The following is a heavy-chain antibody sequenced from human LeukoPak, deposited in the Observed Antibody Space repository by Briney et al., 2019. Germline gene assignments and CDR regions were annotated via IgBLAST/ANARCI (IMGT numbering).Heavy chain of an antibody. D-gene: IGHD1-26*01. CDR1: GYTLTELS. J-gene: IGHJ4*02. CDR3: AIDVGELLTH. V-gene: IGHV1-24*01. Sequence: ASVKVSCKVSGYTLTELSMHRVRQAPGKGLEWMGGVDPEDGEIIYAQKFQGRVTMTEDTSTDTAYMELSSLRSEDTAVYYCAIDVGELLTHWGQGTLVTVSS. CDR2: VDPEDGEI.